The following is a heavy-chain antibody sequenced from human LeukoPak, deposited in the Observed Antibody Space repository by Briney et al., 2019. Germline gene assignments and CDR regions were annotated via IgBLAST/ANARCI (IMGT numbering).Heavy chain of an antibody. CDR2: ISAYNGNT. V-gene: IGHV1-18*01. CDR1: GYTFTSYG. D-gene: IGHD3-10*01. Sequence: ASVKVSCKASGYTFTSYGISWVRQAPGQGLEWMGWISAYNGNTNYAQKFQGRVTMTTDTSTSTAYMELRSLRSDDTAVYYCAGEKVRGFRKYYYYLDVWGKGTKVTVSS. CDR3: AGEKVRGFRKYYYYLDV. J-gene: IGHJ6*03.